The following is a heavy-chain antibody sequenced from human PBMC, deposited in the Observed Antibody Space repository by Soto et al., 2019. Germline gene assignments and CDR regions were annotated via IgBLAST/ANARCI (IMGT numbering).Heavy chain of an antibody. CDR1: GFTFSNAW. Sequence: EVQLVESGGGLVKPGGSLRLSCAASGFTFSNAWMNWVRQAPGKGLEWVGRIKSKTDGETTGYAAPVKGRFTISRDDSRNMLYLQMNSLKTEDTAVYYCTACIVGDTGGVDHWGQGTLVTGSS. CDR2: IKSKTDGETT. J-gene: IGHJ4*02. V-gene: IGHV3-15*07. D-gene: IGHD1-26*01. CDR3: TACIVGDTGGVDH.